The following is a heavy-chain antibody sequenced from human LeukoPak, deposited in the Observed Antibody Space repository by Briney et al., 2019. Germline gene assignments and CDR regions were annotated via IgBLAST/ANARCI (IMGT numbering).Heavy chain of an antibody. CDR2: INPNSGGT. D-gene: IGHD3-10*01. CDR3: ARARGSGNGYYGMDV. CDR1: GYTFTGYY. J-gene: IGHJ6*02. V-gene: IGHV1-2*02. Sequence: ASVKVSCKASGYTFTGYYMHWVRQAPGQGLEWMGWINPNSGGTNCAQKFQGRVTMTRDTSISTAYMELSRLRSDDTAVYYCARARGSGNGYYGMDVWGQGTTVTVSS.